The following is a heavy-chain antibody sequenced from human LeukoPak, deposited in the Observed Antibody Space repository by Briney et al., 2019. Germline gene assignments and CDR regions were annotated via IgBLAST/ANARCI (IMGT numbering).Heavy chain of an antibody. J-gene: IGHJ6*02. CDR2: IYSGGSI. D-gene: IGHD1-26*01. Sequence: GGSLRLSCAASGFTVSSNYMSWVRQAPGKGLEWVSAIYSGGSIYYADSVKGRFTISRDNSKNTLYLQMNSLRAEDTAVYYCARDHVELPFLYYYYGMDVWGQGTTVTVSS. V-gene: IGHV3-53*05. CDR3: ARDHVELPFLYYYYGMDV. CDR1: GFTVSSNY.